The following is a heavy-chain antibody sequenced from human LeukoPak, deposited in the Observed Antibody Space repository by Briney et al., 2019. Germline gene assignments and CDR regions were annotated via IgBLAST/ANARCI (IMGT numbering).Heavy chain of an antibody. Sequence: GESLKISCTASGXXFTNFWIGWVXXMPGKGLEWMGIIYPGESEGTYSPSFQGQVTISADKSINTAYLQWSSLKASDTAMYYCARTGYSSGWYGGFDIWGQGTLVTVSS. J-gene: IGHJ3*02. CDR1: GXXFTNFW. CDR2: IYPGESEG. D-gene: IGHD6-19*01. V-gene: IGHV5-51*01. CDR3: ARTGYSSGWYGGFDI.